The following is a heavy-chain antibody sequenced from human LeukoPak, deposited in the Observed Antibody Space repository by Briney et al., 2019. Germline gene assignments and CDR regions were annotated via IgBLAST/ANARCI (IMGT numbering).Heavy chain of an antibody. Sequence: GGSLRLSCAASGFTFSSYEMNWVRQAPGKGLEWVSYISSSGGTIYYADSVKGRFTISRDNAKNSLYLQMNSLRAEDTAVYYCARSTMINAFDIWGQGTMVTVSS. CDR2: ISSSGGTI. D-gene: IGHD3-22*01. V-gene: IGHV3-48*03. CDR3: ARSTMINAFDI. J-gene: IGHJ3*02. CDR1: GFTFSSYE.